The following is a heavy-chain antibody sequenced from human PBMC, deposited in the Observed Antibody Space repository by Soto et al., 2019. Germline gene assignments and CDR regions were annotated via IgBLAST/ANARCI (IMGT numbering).Heavy chain of an antibody. V-gene: IGHV4-4*07. CDR1: GGSINSFF. CDR2: FSSSGII. CDR3: ARSPYCTDGVCRQMGRYGLDV. J-gene: IGHJ6*02. Sequence: SETLSLTCTVSGGSINSFFWSWIRQPAGKGLEWIGRFSSSGIINYKPSLKSRVTMSVDTSKNQFSLRLGSVTAADTAVYYCARSPYCTDGVCRQMGRYGLDVWGQGTTVTSP. D-gene: IGHD2-8*01.